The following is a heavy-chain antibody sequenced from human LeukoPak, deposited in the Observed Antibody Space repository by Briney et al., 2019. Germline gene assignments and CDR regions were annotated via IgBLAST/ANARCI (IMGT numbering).Heavy chain of an antibody. Sequence: PGGSLRLSCAASGFTFSSYSMNWVRQAPGKGLEWVSSISSSSSYIYYADSVKGRFTISRDNAKNSLSLQMNSLRAEDTAVYYCAREDGSGSYTLTYYFDYWGQGTLVTVSS. V-gene: IGHV3-21*01. J-gene: IGHJ4*02. CDR3: AREDGSGSYTLTYYFDY. CDR2: ISSSSSYI. D-gene: IGHD3-10*01. CDR1: GFTFSSYS.